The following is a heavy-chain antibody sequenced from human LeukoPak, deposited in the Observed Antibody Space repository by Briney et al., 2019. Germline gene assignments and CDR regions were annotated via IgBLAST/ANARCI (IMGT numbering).Heavy chain of an antibody. CDR1: GYTFTSYD. J-gene: IGHJ4*02. Sequence: ASVKVSCKASGYTFTSYDINWVRQATGQGPEWMGWMNPNSGNTGYAQKFQGRVTMTRNTSISTAYMELSSLRSEDTAVYYCARARRGMATIHDYYFDYWGQGTLVTVSS. CDR3: ARARRGMATIHDYYFDY. D-gene: IGHD5-24*01. V-gene: IGHV1-8*01. CDR2: MNPNSGNT.